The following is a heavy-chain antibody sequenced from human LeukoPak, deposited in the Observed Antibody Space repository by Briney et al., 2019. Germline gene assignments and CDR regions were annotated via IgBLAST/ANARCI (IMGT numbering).Heavy chain of an antibody. Sequence: GGSLRLSCTASGFTFSDSYMSWIRQAPGKGLEWISKIGSSNVYTNYADSVKGRFTISRDNADNSLFLQMDSLRAEDTAVYYCARVYCSGGACNRYFFDFWGQGTLVTVSS. V-gene: IGHV3-11*06. D-gene: IGHD2-15*01. CDR2: IGSSNVYT. CDR3: ARVYCSGGACNRYFFDF. CDR1: GFTFSDSY. J-gene: IGHJ4*02.